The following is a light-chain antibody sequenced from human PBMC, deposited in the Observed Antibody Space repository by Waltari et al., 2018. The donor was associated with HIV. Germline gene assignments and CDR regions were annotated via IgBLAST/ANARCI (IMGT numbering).Light chain of an antibody. V-gene: IGKV2-30*01. Sequence: EVVMTQSPLCLTVTLAQPASIPTWPTQSLVFRDGNTYLIWFQQRPGQSPRRLIYEVSNRDSGVPDRFSGSGSGTDFTLKISRVEAEDVGIYYCMQGRHWPPTFGQGTKVEIK. CDR3: MQGRHWPPT. CDR1: QSLVFRDGNTY. CDR2: EVS. J-gene: IGKJ1*01.